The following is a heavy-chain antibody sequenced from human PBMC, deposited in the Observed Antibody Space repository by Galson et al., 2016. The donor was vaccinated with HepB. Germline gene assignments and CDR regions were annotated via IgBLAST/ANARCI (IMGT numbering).Heavy chain of an antibody. J-gene: IGHJ2*01. CDR3: STTTYYYDNNARYWYFDV. V-gene: IGHV3-73*01. D-gene: IGHD3-22*01. Sequence: SLRLSCAASGFTFSSSAMHWVRQASGRGLEWIGRIRSKANNYATAYAASVKGRFTISRDDSKNTAYLQMNSLKTDDTAVYYCSTTTYYYDNNARYWYFDVWGRGTLVSVSS. CDR2: IRSKANNYAT. CDR1: GFTFSSSA.